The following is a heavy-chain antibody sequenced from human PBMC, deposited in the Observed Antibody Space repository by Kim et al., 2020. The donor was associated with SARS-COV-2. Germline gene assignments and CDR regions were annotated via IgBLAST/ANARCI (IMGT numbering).Heavy chain of an antibody. D-gene: IGHD6-19*01. V-gene: IGHV1-69*01. Sequence: QKFQGRVTITADESTSTAYMELSSLRSEDTAVYYCASVPGRSSGWYAFDIWGQGTMVTVSS. CDR3: ASVPGRSSGWYAFDI. J-gene: IGHJ3*02.